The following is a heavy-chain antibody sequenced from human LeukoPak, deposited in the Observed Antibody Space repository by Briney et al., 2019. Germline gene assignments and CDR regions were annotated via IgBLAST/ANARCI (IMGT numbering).Heavy chain of an antibody. D-gene: IGHD6-13*01. Sequence: PSETLSLTCAVSGGSISSGNWWSWVRQPPGKGLEWIGEIYHSGSTNNNPSLKSRATISVDKSKNQFSLNLSSVTAADTAVYYCAREPGYSSSWGQGTLVTVSS. V-gene: IGHV4-4*02. CDR2: IYHSGST. J-gene: IGHJ4*02. CDR1: GGSISSGNW. CDR3: AREPGYSSS.